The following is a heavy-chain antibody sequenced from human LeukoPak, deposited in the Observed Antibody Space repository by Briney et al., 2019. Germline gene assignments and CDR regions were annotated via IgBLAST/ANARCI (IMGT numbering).Heavy chain of an antibody. CDR1: GGSISSYY. CDR3: ARDQASYCSGGSCSPGDAFDI. Sequence: SETLSLTCTVSGGSISSYYWSWIRQPPGQGLEWIGYIYYSGSTIYNPSLKSRVTISVDTSKNQFSLKLSSVTAADTAVYYCARDQASYCSGGSCSPGDAFDIWGQGSMVTVSS. V-gene: IGHV4-59*01. J-gene: IGHJ3*02. D-gene: IGHD2-15*01. CDR2: IYYSGST.